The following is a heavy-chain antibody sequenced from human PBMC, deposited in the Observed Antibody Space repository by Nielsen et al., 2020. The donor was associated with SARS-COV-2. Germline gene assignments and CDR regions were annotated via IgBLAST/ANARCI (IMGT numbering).Heavy chain of an antibody. D-gene: IGHD3-10*01. CDR3: ARHSSDRGSGSYLGSGNNWFDP. CDR2: ISSSSSYI. V-gene: IGHV3-21*01. J-gene: IGHJ5*02. Sequence: WIRQPPGKGLEWVSSISSSSSYIYYADSVKGRFTISRDNAKNSLYLQMNSLRAEDTAVYYCARHSSDRGSGSYLGSGNNWFDPWGQGTLVTVSS.